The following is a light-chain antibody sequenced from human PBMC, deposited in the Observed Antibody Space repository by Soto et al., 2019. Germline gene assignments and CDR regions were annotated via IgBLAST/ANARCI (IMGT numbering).Light chain of an antibody. V-gene: IGKV3D-15*01. Sequence: EIVMTQSPATLSVSPGERATLSCRASQSVSSYLAWYQQKPGQAPRLLIYDASNRATGIPARFSGSGSGTDFTLTISSLQSEDFAVYYCQQYNGWPITFGQGTRLEIK. CDR1: QSVSSY. CDR2: DAS. J-gene: IGKJ5*01. CDR3: QQYNGWPIT.